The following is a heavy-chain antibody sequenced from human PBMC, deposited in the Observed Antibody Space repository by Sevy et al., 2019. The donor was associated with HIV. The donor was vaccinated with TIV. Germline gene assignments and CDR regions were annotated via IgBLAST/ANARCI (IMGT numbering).Heavy chain of an antibody. J-gene: IGHJ6*02. CDR3: ARDHVKDGDLGDYYYFAMDL. CDR2: IKKDGTEK. V-gene: IGHV3-7*03. Sequence: GGSLRLSCAGSGFSFNNFWMSWVRQAPGKGLEWVANIKKDGTEKYYTDSVKGRFTISRDNDKNSLYLQMNSLRAEDTAVYYCARDHVKDGDLGDYYYFAMDLWGQGTTVTVSS. CDR1: GFSFNNFW. D-gene: IGHD4-17*01.